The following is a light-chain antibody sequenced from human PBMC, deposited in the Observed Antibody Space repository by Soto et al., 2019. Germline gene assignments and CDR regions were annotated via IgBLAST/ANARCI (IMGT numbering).Light chain of an antibody. CDR3: QQRSIWPLT. CDR2: DAS. J-gene: IGKJ5*01. V-gene: IGKV3-11*01. CDR1: QSVTKS. Sequence: EIVLTQSPGTLSLSPGERATLSFMASQSVTKSLAWYQQKPGQAPRLLIYDASNRATGIPARFRGSGSGTDFTLTISSLEAEDFAVYYCQQRSIWPLTFGQGTRLEIK.